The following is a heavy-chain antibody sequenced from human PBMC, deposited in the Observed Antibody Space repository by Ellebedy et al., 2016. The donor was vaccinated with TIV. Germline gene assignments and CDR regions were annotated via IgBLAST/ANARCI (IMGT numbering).Heavy chain of an antibody. Sequence: MPSETLSLTCSVSGGSISSNNYYRGWIRQTPGKGLEWIGSIYYSGNTFYSPSLKSRVTIFVDTSKNHFSRKLSAVTAAYTAVYYCARRRVSLHYYGSGSQPKRWFDPWGQGTLVTVSS. CDR2: IYYSGNT. CDR1: GGSISSNNYY. J-gene: IGHJ5*02. V-gene: IGHV4-39*02. CDR3: ARRRVSLHYYGSGSQPKRWFDP. D-gene: IGHD3-10*01.